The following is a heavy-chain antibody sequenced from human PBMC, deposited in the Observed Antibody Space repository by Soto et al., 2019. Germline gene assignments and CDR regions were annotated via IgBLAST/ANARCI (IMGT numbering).Heavy chain of an antibody. CDR3: ARDRGGNDFWSGYQTTSLRDNWFDP. D-gene: IGHD3-3*01. CDR1: VGAFSIYT. Sequence: ASVNVSCKASVGAFSIYTISWVRQAPGQGLEWMGRIIPILGIANYAQKFQGRVTITADKSTSTAYMELSSLRSEDTAVYYCARDRGGNDFWSGYQTTSLRDNWFDPWGQGTLVTVSP. V-gene: IGHV1-69*04. CDR2: IIPILGIA. J-gene: IGHJ5*02.